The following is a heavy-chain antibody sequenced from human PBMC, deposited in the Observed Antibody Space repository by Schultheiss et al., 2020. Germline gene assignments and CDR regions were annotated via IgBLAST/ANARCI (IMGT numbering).Heavy chain of an antibody. V-gene: IGHV1-2*02. CDR2: INPNSGGT. D-gene: IGHD6-13*01. J-gene: IGHJ4*02. Sequence: ASVKVSGKASGYTFTGYYMHWVRQAPGQGLEWMGWINPNSGGTNYAQKFQGRVTITADESTSTAYMELSSLRSEDTAVYYCARDLGIAAAGTFAYWGPGTLGTVAS. CDR3: ARDLGIAAAGTFAY. CDR1: GYTFTGYY.